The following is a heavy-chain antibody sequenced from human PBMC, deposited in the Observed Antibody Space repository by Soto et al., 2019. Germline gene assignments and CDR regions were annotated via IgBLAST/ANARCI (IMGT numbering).Heavy chain of an antibody. V-gene: IGHV3-33*01. D-gene: IGHD1-1*01. Sequence: QVQLVESGGGVVQPGRSLRLSCVASGFTFSTYGMHWVRQAPGKGLEWVAMTWNDGSNKYYADSVKDRFTISRDNSKTTLYLQMNSLRDEDSAVYYCATELNDMQAFDIWGQGTMVTVSS. CDR2: TWNDGSNK. J-gene: IGHJ3*02. CDR1: GFTFSTYG. CDR3: ATELNDMQAFDI.